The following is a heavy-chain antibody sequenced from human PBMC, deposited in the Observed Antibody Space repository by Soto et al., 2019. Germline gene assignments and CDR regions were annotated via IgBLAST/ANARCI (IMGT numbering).Heavy chain of an antibody. CDR1: GYTFTRYY. CDR3: AKQVTSGASLYYFDY. V-gene: IGHV4-59*01. D-gene: IGHD1-26*01. Sequence: SCKTSGYTFTRYYIHWVRQAPGQGLEWMGWNNPDSGSTNYNPSLKSRVTISVDTSKNQFSLKLSSVTAADTAVYYCAKQVTSGASLYYFDYWGQGTLVTVSS. J-gene: IGHJ4*02. CDR2: NNPDSGST.